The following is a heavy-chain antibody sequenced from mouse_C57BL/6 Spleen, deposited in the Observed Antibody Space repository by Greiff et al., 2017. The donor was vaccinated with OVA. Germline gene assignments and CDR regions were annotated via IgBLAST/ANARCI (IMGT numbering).Heavy chain of an antibody. CDR3: ARSPITTVAYYFDY. V-gene: IGHV1-82*01. Sequence: QVQLKESGPELVKPGASVKISCKASGYAFSSSWMNWVKQRPGKGLEWIGRIYPGDGDTNYNGKFKGKATLTADKSSSTAYMQLSSLTSEDSAVYFCARSPITTVAYYFDYWGQGTTLTVSS. CDR1: GYAFSSSW. D-gene: IGHD1-1*01. CDR2: IYPGDGDT. J-gene: IGHJ2*01.